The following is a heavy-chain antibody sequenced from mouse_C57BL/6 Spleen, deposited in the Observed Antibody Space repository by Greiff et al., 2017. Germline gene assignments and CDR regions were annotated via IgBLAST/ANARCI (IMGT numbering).Heavy chain of an antibody. CDR1: GHTLTSHW. V-gene: IGHV1-55*01. D-gene: IGHD4-1*01. J-gene: IGHJ2*01. Sequence: VQLQQSGAELVKPGASVKMFCKAFGHTLTSHWITWVKPRPGPGLEWIGDIYPGSGSTYYNEKFKSKAALTVDTSSSTAYMQISSLTSEGAAVYYSARLGYYFDYGGQGTTLTVSS. CDR3: ARLGYYFDY. CDR2: IYPGSGST.